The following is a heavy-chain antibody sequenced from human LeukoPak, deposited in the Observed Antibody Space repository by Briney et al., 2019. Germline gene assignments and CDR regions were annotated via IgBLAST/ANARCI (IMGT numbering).Heavy chain of an antibody. CDR1: GYTLTELS. J-gene: IGHJ4*02. CDR2: FDPEDGET. CDR3: ATGAAGTFRLDY. Sequence: GASVKVSCKVSGYTLTELSMHWVRQAPGIGLEWMGGFDPEDGETIYAQKFQGRVTMTEDTSTDTAYMELSSLRSEDTAVYYCATGAAGTFRLDYWGQGTLVTVSS. D-gene: IGHD6-13*01. V-gene: IGHV1-24*01.